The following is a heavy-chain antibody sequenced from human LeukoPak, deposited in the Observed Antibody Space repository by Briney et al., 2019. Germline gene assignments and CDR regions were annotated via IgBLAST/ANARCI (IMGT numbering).Heavy chain of an antibody. CDR1: GFTFRDYD. J-gene: IGHJ6*03. CDR3: ARVRDGYKPPKLSSYYYMDV. V-gene: IGHV3-11*04. CDR2: ISSSGDKT. Sequence: GGSLRLSCTGSGFTFRDYDLSWIRQAPGKGLEWISYISSSGDKTYYVDSVKGRFTLYRDNAKNSVYLQMSSLRPEDTAVYYCARVRDGYKPPKLSSYYYMDVWGKGTTVTISS. D-gene: IGHD5-24*01.